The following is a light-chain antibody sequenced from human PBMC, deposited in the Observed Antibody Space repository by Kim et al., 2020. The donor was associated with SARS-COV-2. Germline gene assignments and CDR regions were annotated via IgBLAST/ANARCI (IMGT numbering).Light chain of an antibody. CDR3: QQYHNLPLT. CDR1: QSVSTT. V-gene: IGKV3-15*01. Sequence: VSPGEGATLSCRASQSVSTTLAWYQQRPGQAPRLLIYDASTRATGIPARFSGRGSGTEFTLTISSLQSEDFAVYYCQQYHNLPLTFGGGTKVDIK. CDR2: DAS. J-gene: IGKJ4*01.